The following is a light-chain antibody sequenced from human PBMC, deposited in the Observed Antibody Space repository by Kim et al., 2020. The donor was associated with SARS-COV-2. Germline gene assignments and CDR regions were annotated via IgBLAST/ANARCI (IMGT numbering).Light chain of an antibody. CDR1: SNNVGHQG. J-gene: IGLJ3*02. CDR3: SVWDNSVNGWV. CDR2: RDN. V-gene: IGLV10-54*04. Sequence: QAGLTQPPSVSKGLRQTATLTCTGNSNNVGHQGAAWLQQHQGHPPRLLSCRDNSRPSGVSERFSASRSGNTASLTITGLQPEDEADYYCSVWDNSVNGWVFGGGTKVTVL.